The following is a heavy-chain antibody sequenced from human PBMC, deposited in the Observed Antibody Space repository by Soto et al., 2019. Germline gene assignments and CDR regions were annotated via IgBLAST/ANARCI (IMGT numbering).Heavy chain of an antibody. J-gene: IGHJ4*02. CDR2: ISWNSCNI. Sequence: EVQLEESGGALVQPGRSLRLSCAASGFTFDDYAMYWVRQVLGKGLEWVSSISWNSCNIAYADSVKGRFTTSRDNPENSLYLKMNSLRPEDTAVSYCVRSKGGYSYGTPFDYWGQETLVTFSS. D-gene: IGHD5-18*01. V-gene: IGHV3-9*01. CDR3: VRSKGGYSYGTPFDY. CDR1: GFTFDDYA.